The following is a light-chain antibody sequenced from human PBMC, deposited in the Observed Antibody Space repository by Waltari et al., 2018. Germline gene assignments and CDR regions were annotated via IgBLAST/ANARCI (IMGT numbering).Light chain of an antibody. Sequence: QSALTQPASVSGSPGQSITISCTGTSSDVGSYNSVSWYQDHPVQGPKVMIYAVSNRPLGVSARFSGSQSGNTASLTVSGLQAEDEADYYCSSQSSNNVVLFGGGTKLTVL. CDR2: AVS. J-gene: IGLJ2*01. V-gene: IGLV2-14*03. CDR1: SSDVGSYNS. CDR3: SSQSSNNVVL.